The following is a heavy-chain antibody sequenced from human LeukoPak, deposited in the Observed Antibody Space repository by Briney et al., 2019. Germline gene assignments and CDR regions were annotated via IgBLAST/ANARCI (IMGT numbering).Heavy chain of an antibody. CDR1: GASFTTHY. CDR2: IYTSGST. J-gene: IGHJ4*02. V-gene: IGHV4-4*07. Sequence: PSETLSLTCTVSGASFTTHYWSWIRQPAGKGLEWIGRIYTSGSTDYDPSLRSRVTISADKSKNQFSLRLTSVTAADTAVYYCARQGASSFWGSYDYWGQGTLVTVSS. CDR3: ARQGASSFWGSYDY. D-gene: IGHD1-26*01.